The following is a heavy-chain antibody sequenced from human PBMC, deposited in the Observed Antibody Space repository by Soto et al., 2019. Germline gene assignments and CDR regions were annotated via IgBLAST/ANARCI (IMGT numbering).Heavy chain of an antibody. J-gene: IGHJ4*02. D-gene: IGHD6-19*01. CDR1: GYSFTSFW. CDR3: ARPPAVAGTPIDS. Sequence: GESLKISCRGSGYSFTSFWITWVRQMPGKGLEWMGTIDPSDSYTTYSPSFQGHVSISADKSVSTASLQWNSLKASDTATYFCARPPAVAGTPIDSWGQGTLVTVSS. CDR2: IDPSDSYT. V-gene: IGHV5-10-1*01.